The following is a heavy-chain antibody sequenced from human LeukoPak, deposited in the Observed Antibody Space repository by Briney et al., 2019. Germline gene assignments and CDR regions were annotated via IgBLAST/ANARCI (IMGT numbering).Heavy chain of an antibody. CDR2: IGTASDT. V-gene: IGHV3-13*01. CDR3: ARGPPRGKYYYMDV. CDR1: AFTFGDYW. J-gene: IGHJ6*03. Sequence: PGGSLRLSCAGSAFTFGDYWMSWVRQPTGQGLEWVSTIGTASDTYYPGSVEGRFTLSRDNAKNSLYLQMNSLTAGDTAVYYCARGPPRGKYYYMDVWGKGTTVTVSS. D-gene: IGHD1-1*01.